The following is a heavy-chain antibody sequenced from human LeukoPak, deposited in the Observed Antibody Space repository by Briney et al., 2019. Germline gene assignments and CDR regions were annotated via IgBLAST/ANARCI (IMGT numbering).Heavy chain of an antibody. Sequence: GGSLRLSCAASGFTFSSYAMSWVRQAPGKGLEWVSAISGSGGSTYYADSVKGRFTISRDNSKNTLYLQMNSLRAEDTAVYYCARDPGGSYSGNYYFDYWGQGTLVTVSS. CDR3: ARDPGGSYSGNYYFDY. V-gene: IGHV3-23*01. CDR1: GFTFSSYA. J-gene: IGHJ4*02. D-gene: IGHD1-26*01. CDR2: ISGSGGST.